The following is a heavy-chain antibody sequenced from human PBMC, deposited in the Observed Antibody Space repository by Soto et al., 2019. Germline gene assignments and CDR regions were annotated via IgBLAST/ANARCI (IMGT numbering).Heavy chain of an antibody. V-gene: IGHV1-69*06. CDR3: ARGLDSSSDNRGSSGDSALDI. CDR2: SIPEFGTA. D-gene: IGHD1-26*01. CDR1: GGTFSNYA. J-gene: IGHJ3*02. Sequence: QVQLVQSGPEVKKPGSSVKVSCKASGGTFSNYAITWVRQAPGQGLEDMGGSIPEFGTANYAQKFQDRARISAVRSMSTAYMELTSLTFDYTAVYYCARGLDSSSDNRGSSGDSALDIWGQGTLVTVS.